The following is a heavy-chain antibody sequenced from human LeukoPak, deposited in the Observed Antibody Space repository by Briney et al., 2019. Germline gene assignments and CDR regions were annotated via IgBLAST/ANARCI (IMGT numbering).Heavy chain of an antibody. Sequence: GGSLRLSCAASGFTFDDYGMSWVRQAPGKGLEWVSGINWNGGSTGYADSVKGRFTISRDNAKNSLYLQMNSLRAEDTALYYCASDSAQAAASVAFDIWGQGTMVTVSS. CDR1: GFTFDDYG. CDR3: ASDSAQAAASVAFDI. J-gene: IGHJ3*02. V-gene: IGHV3-20*04. D-gene: IGHD3-10*01. CDR2: INWNGGST.